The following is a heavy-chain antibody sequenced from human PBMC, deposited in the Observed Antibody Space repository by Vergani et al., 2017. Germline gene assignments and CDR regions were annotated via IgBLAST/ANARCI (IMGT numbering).Heavy chain of an antibody. D-gene: IGHD3-9*01. Sequence: QVQLVQSGAEVKKPGASVKVSCKASGYTFTGYYMHWVRQAPGQGLEWMGWINPNSGATNYAQKLQGRVTMTTDTSTSTAYMELRSLRSDDTAVYYCARQGHYVILSGYYRFDIWGQGTMVTVSS. J-gene: IGHJ3*02. V-gene: IGHV1-2*02. CDR1: GYTFTGYY. CDR2: INPNSGAT. CDR3: ARQGHYVILSGYYRFDI.